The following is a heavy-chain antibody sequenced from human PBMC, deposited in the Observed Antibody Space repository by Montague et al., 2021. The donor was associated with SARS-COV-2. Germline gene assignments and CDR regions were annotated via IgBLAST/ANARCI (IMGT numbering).Heavy chain of an antibody. CDR2: NYYSGST. J-gene: IGHJ4*02. V-gene: IGHV4-39*01. D-gene: IGHD3-9*01. CDR1: GGSISSSSYY. Sequence: SETLSLTCTVSGGSISSSSYYWGWIRQPPGKGLEWIGSNYYSGSTYYNPSLKSRVTISVDTSKNQFSLKLSSVTAADTAVYYCATLPVLLDFVCVPQVYGFDVWGQGTPVTVSS. CDR3: ATLPVLLDFVCVPQVYGFDV.